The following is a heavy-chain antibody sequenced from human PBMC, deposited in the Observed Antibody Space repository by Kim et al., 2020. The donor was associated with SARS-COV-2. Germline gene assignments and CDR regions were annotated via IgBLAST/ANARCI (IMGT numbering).Heavy chain of an antibody. J-gene: IGHJ4*02. CDR2: IIPLFGTQ. Sequence: SVKVSCKASGGTFSNYGFHWVRQAPGQGLEWMGGIIPLFGTQNYAQQLQGRLTINADESTTTVYMEVSSLRSEDTALYYCARLVGSGYDDRGRFDHWGQGTLVTVSS. V-gene: IGHV1-69*13. CDR3: ARLVGSGYDDRGRFDH. D-gene: IGHD5-12*01. CDR1: GGTFSNYG.